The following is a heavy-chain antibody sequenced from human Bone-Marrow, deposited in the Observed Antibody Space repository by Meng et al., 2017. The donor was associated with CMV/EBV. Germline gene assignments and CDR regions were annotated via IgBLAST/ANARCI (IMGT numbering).Heavy chain of an antibody. Sequence: SETLSLTCTVSGGSISSYYWSWIRQPPGKGLEWTGYIYYSGSTNYNPPLKSRVTISVDTSKNQFSLKLSPVTAADTAVYYCARTLGYCSSTGCYLPAYFDYWGQGTLVTVSS. CDR1: GGSISSYY. CDR3: ARTLGYCSSTGCYLPAYFDY. V-gene: IGHV4-59*01. CDR2: IYYSGST. J-gene: IGHJ4*02. D-gene: IGHD2-2*01.